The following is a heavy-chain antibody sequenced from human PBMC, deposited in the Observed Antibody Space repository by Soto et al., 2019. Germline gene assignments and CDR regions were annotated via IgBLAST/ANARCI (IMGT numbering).Heavy chain of an antibody. J-gene: IGHJ4*01. V-gene: IGHV4-34*01. CDR2: INHSGST. CDR3: ARGRPRGYFDY. D-gene: IGHD3-10*01. CDR1: GGSFSGYY. Sequence: PSETLSLTCAVYGGSFSGYYWSWIRQPPGKGLEWIGEINHSGSTNYNPSLKSRVTISVDTSKNQFSLKLSSVTAADTAVYYCARGRPRGYFDYWGHGTLVTVSS.